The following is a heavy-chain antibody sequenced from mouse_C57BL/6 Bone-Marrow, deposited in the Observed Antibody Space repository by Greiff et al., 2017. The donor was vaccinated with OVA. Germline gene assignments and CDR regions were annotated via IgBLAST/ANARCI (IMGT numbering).Heavy chain of an antibody. V-gene: IGHV5-17*01. CDR2: ISSGSSTI. J-gene: IGHJ3*01. CDR3: ARNPYYSNYVWFAY. CDR1: GFTFSDYG. D-gene: IGHD2-5*01. Sequence: EVQVVESGGGLVKPGGSLKLSCAASGFTFSDYGMHWVRQAPEKGLEWVAYISSGSSTIYYADTVKGRFTISRDNAKNTLFLQMTSLRSEDTAMYYCARNPYYSNYVWFAYWGQGTLVTVSA.